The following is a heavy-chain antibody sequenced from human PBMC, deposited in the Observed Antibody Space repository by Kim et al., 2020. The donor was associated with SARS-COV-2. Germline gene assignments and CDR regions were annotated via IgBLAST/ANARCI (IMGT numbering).Heavy chain of an antibody. Sequence: GGSLRLSCAASGFTFSSYAMSWVRQAPGKGLEWVSAISGSGGSTYYADSVKGRFTISRDNSKNTLYLQMNSLRAEDTAVYYCAKDGNYYDSSGYPTRDAFDIWGQGTMVTVSS. CDR1: GFTFSSYA. J-gene: IGHJ3*02. CDR3: AKDGNYYDSSGYPTRDAFDI. CDR2: ISGSGGST. V-gene: IGHV3-23*01. D-gene: IGHD3-22*01.